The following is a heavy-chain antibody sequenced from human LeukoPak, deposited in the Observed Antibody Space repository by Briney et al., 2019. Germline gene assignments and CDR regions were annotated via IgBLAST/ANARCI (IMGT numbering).Heavy chain of an antibody. D-gene: IGHD4-17*01. J-gene: IGHJ6*02. CDR3: AKDDYAYYYGMDV. V-gene: IGHV3-23*01. CDR2: ISGSGGST. CDR1: GFTFSSYA. Sequence: GGSLRLSCAASGFTFSSYAMSWVRQAPGKGLEWVPAISGSGGSTYYADSVKGRFTISRDNSKNTLYLQMNSLRAEDTAVYYCAKDDYAYYYGMDVWDQGTTVTVSS.